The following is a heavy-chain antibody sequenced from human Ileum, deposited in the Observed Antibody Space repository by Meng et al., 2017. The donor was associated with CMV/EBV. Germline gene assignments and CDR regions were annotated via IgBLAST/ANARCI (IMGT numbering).Heavy chain of an antibody. CDR3: ARGRNRAFDS. CDR2: TYYRSKWYS. V-gene: IGHV6-1*01. Sequence: SETLSLTCAISGDSVSNNIDTWNWIRQSLSRGLEWLGMTYYRSKWYSDYVVSVKSRITIIADTSKNQFSLQMNSVTPEDTAVYYCARGRNRAFDSWGQGALVTVSS. D-gene: IGHD3-16*02. J-gene: IGHJ4*02. CDR1: GDSVSNNIDT.